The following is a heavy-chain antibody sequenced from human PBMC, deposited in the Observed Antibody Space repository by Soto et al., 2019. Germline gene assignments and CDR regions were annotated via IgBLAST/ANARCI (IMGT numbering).Heavy chain of an antibody. CDR1: GYMFISYG. CDR3: ARGLGCVEYGDYWYFDN. J-gene: IGHJ4*02. CDR2: INGYNGDT. D-gene: IGHD4-17*01. Sequence: QVQLMQSGAEVKKPGASVKVSCKTSGYMFISYGITWARQAPGQGLEWMGWINGYNGDTNYEQKVKGRVTMTTDTSTSTAYMELRSLRSDDTAVYYCARGLGCVEYGDYWYFDNWGQGTLVTVSS. V-gene: IGHV1-18*01.